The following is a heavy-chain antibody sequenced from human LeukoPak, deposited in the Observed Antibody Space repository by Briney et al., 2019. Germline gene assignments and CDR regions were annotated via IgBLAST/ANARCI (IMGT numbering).Heavy chain of an antibody. Sequence: PGGSLRLSCAASGFTFSSYSMNWVRQAPGKGLEWVSSISSSSSYTYYADSVKGRFTISRDNAKNSLYLQMNSLRAEDTAVYYCARDRHSGSYPDAFDIWGQGTMVTVSS. CDR2: ISSSSSYT. CDR3: ARDRHSGSYPDAFDI. J-gene: IGHJ3*02. CDR1: GFTFSSYS. D-gene: IGHD1-26*01. V-gene: IGHV3-21*01.